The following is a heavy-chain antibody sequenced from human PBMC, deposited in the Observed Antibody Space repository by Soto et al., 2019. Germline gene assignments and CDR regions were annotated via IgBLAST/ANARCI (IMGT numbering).Heavy chain of an antibody. J-gene: IGHJ4*02. CDR1: GFTFSSYA. CDR3: AKDLGETAITVTYFDY. CDR2: ISGSGGST. Sequence: GGSLRLSCAASGFTFSSYAMSWVRQAPGKGLEWVSAISGSGGSTYYADSVKGWFTISRDNSKNTLYLQMNSLRAEDTAVYYCAKDLGETAITVTYFDYWGQGTLVTVSS. V-gene: IGHV3-23*01. D-gene: IGHD4-17*01.